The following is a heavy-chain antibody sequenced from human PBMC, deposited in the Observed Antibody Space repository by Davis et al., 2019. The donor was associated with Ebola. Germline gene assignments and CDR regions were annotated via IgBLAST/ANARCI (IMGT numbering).Heavy chain of an antibody. CDR1: GFTFSSYA. J-gene: IGHJ4*02. CDR2: ISGSGGST. V-gene: IGHV3-23*01. Sequence: PGGSLRLSCAASGFTFSSYAMSWVRQAPGKGLEWVSSISGSGGSTYSADSVTGRFTISRANSHNTLYMQMNSLRAEDTAVYYCAKTPNNIVGAIYYFDYWGQGTLVTVSS. D-gene: IGHD1-26*01. CDR3: AKTPNNIVGAIYYFDY.